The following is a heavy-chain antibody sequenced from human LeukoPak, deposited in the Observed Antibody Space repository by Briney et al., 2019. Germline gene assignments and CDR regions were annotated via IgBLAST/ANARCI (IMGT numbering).Heavy chain of an antibody. V-gene: IGHV3-21*01. CDR2: ISSISSYI. CDR3: ARDRGYYYDSSGYRDY. CDR1: GFTFSSYS. Sequence: PGGSLRLSCAASGFTFSSYSMNWVRQAPGKGLEWVSSISSISSYIYYADSVKGRFTISRDNAKNSLYLQMNSLRAEDTAVYYCARDRGYYYDSSGYRDYWGQGTLVTVSS. J-gene: IGHJ4*02. D-gene: IGHD3-22*01.